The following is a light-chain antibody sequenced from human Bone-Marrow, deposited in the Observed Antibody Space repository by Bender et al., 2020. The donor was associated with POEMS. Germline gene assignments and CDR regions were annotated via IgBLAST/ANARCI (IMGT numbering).Light chain of an antibody. V-gene: IGLV2-8*01. CDR1: NSDVGDYNY. J-gene: IGLJ2*01. CDR3: CSYAGSPTYVI. CDR2: EVA. Sequence: QSALSQPPSASGSLGQSVTISCTGTNSDVGDYNYVSWYQQHPGKAPQLMIYEVAKRPSGVSSRFSASKSGNTASLTISGLQAEDEADYYCCSYAGSPTYVIFGGGTKLTVL.